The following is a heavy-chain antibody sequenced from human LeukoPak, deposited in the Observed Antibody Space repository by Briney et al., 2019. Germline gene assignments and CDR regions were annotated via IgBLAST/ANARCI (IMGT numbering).Heavy chain of an antibody. D-gene: IGHD4-11*01. CDR3: AREPHDYTMYYFDY. V-gene: IGHV3-11*04. J-gene: IGHJ4*02. CDR2: ISSGGDTM. Sequence: GGSLRLSCAASGLTFSDNYMSWIRQAPGEGLEWVSYISSGGDTMYYADSVKGRFTISRDNARSSLYLQMNNLRAEDTAVYYCAREPHDYTMYYFDYWGRGTLVTVSS. CDR1: GLTFSDNY.